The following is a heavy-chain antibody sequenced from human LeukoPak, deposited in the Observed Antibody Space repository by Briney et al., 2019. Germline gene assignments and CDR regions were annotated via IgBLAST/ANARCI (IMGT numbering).Heavy chain of an antibody. D-gene: IGHD3-3*01. V-gene: IGHV3-30*02. J-gene: IGHJ6*03. CDR1: GFTFSSYG. CDR2: IRYDGSNK. Sequence: PGGSLRLSCAASGFTFSSYGMHWVRQAPGKGLEWVAFIRYDGSNKYYADSVKGRFTISRDNSKNTLYLQMNSLRAEDTAVYYCARDPVRFSHYMDVWGKGTTVTVSS. CDR3: ARDPVRFSHYMDV.